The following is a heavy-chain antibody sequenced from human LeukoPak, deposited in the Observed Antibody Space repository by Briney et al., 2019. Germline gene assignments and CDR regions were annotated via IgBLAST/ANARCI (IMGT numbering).Heavy chain of an antibody. J-gene: IGHJ4*02. CDR3: ARGDSPEY. CDR1: GYAFTGYY. Sequence: ASVKVSCKASGYAFTGYYMHWVRQAPGQGLEWMGWMNPNSGNTGYAQKFQGRVTMTRNTSISTAYMELSSLRSEDTAVYYCARGDSPEYWGQGTLVTVSS. V-gene: IGHV1-8*02. D-gene: IGHD1-14*01. CDR2: MNPNSGNT.